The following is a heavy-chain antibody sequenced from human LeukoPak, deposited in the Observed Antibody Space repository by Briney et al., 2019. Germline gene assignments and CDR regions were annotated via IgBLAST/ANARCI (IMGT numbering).Heavy chain of an antibody. D-gene: IGHD6-13*01. CDR1: GYTFTSYY. CDR3: ARDRGLSSSWYYHYYYGMDV. J-gene: IGHJ6*02. Sequence: ASVKVSCKASGYTFTSYYMHWVRQAPGQGLEWMGIINPSGGSTSYAQKFQGRVTMTRDTSTSTVYMELSSLRSEDTAVYYCARDRGLSSSWYYHYYYGMDVWGQGTTVTVSS. V-gene: IGHV1-46*01. CDR2: INPSGGST.